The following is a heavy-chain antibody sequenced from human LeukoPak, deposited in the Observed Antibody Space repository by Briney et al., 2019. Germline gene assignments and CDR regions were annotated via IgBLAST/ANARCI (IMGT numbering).Heavy chain of an antibody. CDR2: IDPSDSYT. CDR3: ASPYGGYFDY. D-gene: IGHD4/OR15-4a*01. Sequence: GESLKISCKGSGYSFTSYWISWVRQMPGKGLEWMGRIDPSDSYTNYSPSFQGHVTISADKSISTAYLQWSSLKASDTAMYHCASPYGGYFDYWGQGTLVTVSS. J-gene: IGHJ4*02. CDR1: GYSFTSYW. V-gene: IGHV5-10-1*01.